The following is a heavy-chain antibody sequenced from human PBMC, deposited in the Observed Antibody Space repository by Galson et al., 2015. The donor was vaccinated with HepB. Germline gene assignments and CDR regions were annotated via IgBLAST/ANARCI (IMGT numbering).Heavy chain of an antibody. CDR3: ARCVHYNPNQYYFDY. CDR1: GGSISSYY. Sequence: SETLSLTCTVSGGSISSYYWSWIRQPPGKGLEWIGYIYYSGSTNYNPSLKSRVTISVYTSQNQSSLNLSSVTAADTAVYYCARCVHYNPNQYYFDYWGQGTLVAVSS. CDR2: IYYSGST. J-gene: IGHJ4*02. V-gene: IGHV4-59*12. D-gene: IGHD5-24*01.